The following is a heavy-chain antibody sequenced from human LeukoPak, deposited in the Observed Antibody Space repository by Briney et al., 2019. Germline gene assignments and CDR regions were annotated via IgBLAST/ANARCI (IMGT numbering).Heavy chain of an antibody. CDR1: GFNSSNYW. V-gene: IGHV3-7*01. Sequence: PGGSLRLSCEGSGFNSSNYWIVSVRPAPGKGREGVANIKNDGREKHFVDSVKGRFSISRDNAHNSLYLDMNNLRPEDTALYFCARGGRSLWFADLLTNWSQGILVAVSS. D-gene: IGHD3-10*01. CDR3: ARGGRSLWFADLLTN. CDR2: IKNDGREK. J-gene: IGHJ1*01.